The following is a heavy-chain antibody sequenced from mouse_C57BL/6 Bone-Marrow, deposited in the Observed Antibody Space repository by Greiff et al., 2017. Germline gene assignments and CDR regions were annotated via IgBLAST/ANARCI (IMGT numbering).Heavy chain of an antibody. J-gene: IGHJ1*03. V-gene: IGHV1-85*01. CDR2: IYPRDGST. CDR3: ARLEFDGSSGDWYFDV. D-gene: IGHD1-1*01. CDR1: GYTFTSYD. Sequence: LVESGPELVKPGASVKLSCTASGYTFTSYDINWVQQRPGQGLEWIGWIYPRDGSTKYNEKFTGKATLTVDTSSSTAYMELHSLTSEVYADYFGARLEFDGSSGDWYFDVWGTGTTVTVSS.